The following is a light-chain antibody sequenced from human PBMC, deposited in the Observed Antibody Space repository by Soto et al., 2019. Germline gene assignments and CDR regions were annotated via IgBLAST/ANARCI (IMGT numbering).Light chain of an antibody. CDR2: EVT. V-gene: IGLV2-8*01. CDR3: SSYKGSTNLVV. CDR1: SSDIGRYNF. J-gene: IGLJ2*01. Sequence: QSVLTQPPSASGSPGQSVTISCTGTSSDIGRYNFVSWYQHHPGKAPRLIIYEVTKRPSGVPDRFSGSKSDSTASLTVSGLQAEDEAVYYCSSYKGSTNLVVFGGGTKLTVL.